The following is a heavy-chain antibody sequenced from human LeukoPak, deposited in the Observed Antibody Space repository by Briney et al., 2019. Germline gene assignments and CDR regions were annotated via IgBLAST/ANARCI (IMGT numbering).Heavy chain of an antibody. D-gene: IGHD4-23*01. CDR2: ISSSSSYI. CDR3: AGEWEMDYGGKSSI. J-gene: IGHJ3*02. Sequence: GGSLRLSCAASGFTFSSYSMNWVRQASGKGLEWVSSISSSSSYIYYADSVKGRFTISRDNAKNSLYLQMNSLRAEDTAVYYCAGEWEMDYGGKSSIWGQGTMVTVSS. CDR1: GFTFSSYS. V-gene: IGHV3-21*01.